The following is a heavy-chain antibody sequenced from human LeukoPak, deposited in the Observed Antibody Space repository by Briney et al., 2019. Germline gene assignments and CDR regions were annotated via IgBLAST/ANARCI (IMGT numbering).Heavy chain of an antibody. D-gene: IGHD2-2*02. CDR2: INHSGST. V-gene: IGHV4-34*01. J-gene: IGHJ4*02. CDR3: ARFPGYCSSTSCYTDY. CDR1: GGSFSGYY. Sequence: SETLSLTCAVYGGSFSGYYWSWIRQPPGKGLEWIGEINHSGSTYYNPSLKSRVTISVDTSKNQFSLKLSSVTAADTAVYYCARFPGYCSSTSCYTDYWGQGTLVTVSS.